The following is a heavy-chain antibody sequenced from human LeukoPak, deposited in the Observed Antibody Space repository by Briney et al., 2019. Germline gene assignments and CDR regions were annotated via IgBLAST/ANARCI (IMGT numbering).Heavy chain of an antibody. CDR1: GFTFSSHW. CDR3: ARGATYAYYQDY. Sequence: GGSLRLSCADSGFTFSSHWMHWVRQALGKGLVWVSRIKYDASSTSYADSVEGRFTISRDNAKNTLYLQMNSLRAEDTAVYYCARGATYAYYQDYWGQGTLVTVSS. V-gene: IGHV3-74*01. D-gene: IGHD1-26*01. J-gene: IGHJ4*02. CDR2: IKYDASST.